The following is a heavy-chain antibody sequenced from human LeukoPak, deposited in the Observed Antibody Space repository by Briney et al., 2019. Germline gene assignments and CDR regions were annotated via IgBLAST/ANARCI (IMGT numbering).Heavy chain of an antibody. J-gene: IGHJ4*02. CDR1: GGSISSSSYY. CDR3: ASGYGDYERRYFDY. Sequence: SETLSLTCTVSGGSISSSSYYWGWIRQPPGKGLEWIGYIYYSGSTNYNPSLKSRVTISVDTSKNQFSLKLSSVTAADTAVYYCASGYGDYERRYFDYWGQGTLVTVSS. V-gene: IGHV4-61*05. D-gene: IGHD4-17*01. CDR2: IYYSGST.